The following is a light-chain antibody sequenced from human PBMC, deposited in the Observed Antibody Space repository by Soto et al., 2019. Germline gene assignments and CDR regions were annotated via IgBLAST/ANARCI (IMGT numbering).Light chain of an antibody. CDR3: QHYNSLPLT. CDR2: GAS. Sequence: EIVMTQSPATLSVSPGERATLSCRASQSVSSNLAWYQQKPGQAPRLLIYGASTRATGIPARFSGSGSGTEFTLTISSLQSEDFAVYYCQHYNSLPLTFGGGTKVDNK. J-gene: IGKJ4*01. CDR1: QSVSSN. V-gene: IGKV3-15*01.